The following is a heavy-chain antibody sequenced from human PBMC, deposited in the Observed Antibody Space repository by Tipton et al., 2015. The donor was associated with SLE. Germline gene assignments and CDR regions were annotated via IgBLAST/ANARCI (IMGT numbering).Heavy chain of an antibody. CDR1: GFTFSNYG. CDR2: EWYDGSNK. Sequence: SLRLSCAASGFTFSNYGMHWVRQAPGKGLEWVVIEWYDGSNKYYIESVKGRFTISRDNSKNMLYLQMNYLRVEDTAVYYCAKERSVYGSGGSLGSWGQGTLVTVSS. V-gene: IGHV3-33*06. CDR3: AKERSVYGSGGSLGS. D-gene: IGHD2-15*01. J-gene: IGHJ1*01.